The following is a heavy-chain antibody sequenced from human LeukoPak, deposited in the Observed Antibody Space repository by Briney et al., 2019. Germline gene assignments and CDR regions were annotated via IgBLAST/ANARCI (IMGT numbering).Heavy chain of an antibody. Sequence: PSETLSLTCTVSGYSISSGYYWGWIRQPPGKGLEWIGSIYHSGSTYYNPSLKSRVTISVDTSKNQFSLKLSSVTAADTAVYYCARRIAVADDYYYYYMDVWGKGTTVTVSS. J-gene: IGHJ6*03. CDR2: IYHSGST. V-gene: IGHV4-38-2*02. D-gene: IGHD6-19*01. CDR1: GYSISSGYY. CDR3: ARRIAVADDYYYYYMDV.